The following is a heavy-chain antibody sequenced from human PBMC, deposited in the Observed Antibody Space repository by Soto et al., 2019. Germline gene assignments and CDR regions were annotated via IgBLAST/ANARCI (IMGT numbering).Heavy chain of an antibody. CDR1: GFTFSSYA. D-gene: IGHD6-6*01. Sequence: AGGSLRLSCSASGFTFSSYAMHWVRQAPGKGLEYVSAISSNGGSTYYADSVKGRFTISRDNSKNTLYLQMSSLRAEDTAVYYCVKGLEYSSSSWFDPWGQGTLVTVSS. V-gene: IGHV3-64D*08. J-gene: IGHJ5*02. CDR3: VKGLEYSSSSWFDP. CDR2: ISSNGGST.